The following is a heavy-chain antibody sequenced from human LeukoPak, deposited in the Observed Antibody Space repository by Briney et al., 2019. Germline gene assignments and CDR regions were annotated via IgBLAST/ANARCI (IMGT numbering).Heavy chain of an antibody. V-gene: IGHV4-4*07. D-gene: IGHD6-19*01. CDR1: GGSISNYH. J-gene: IGHJ4*01. CDR3: ARRDISSGWSFNY. CDR2: IHTSGST. Sequence: TSETLSLLCTVSGGSISNYHWSWIRQPAGKGLEWIGQIHTSGSTNYSPPLKSRVTMSIDTTEDQVSLTIRSVTAADTAFYYCARRDISSGWSFNYWGHGTLVTVSS.